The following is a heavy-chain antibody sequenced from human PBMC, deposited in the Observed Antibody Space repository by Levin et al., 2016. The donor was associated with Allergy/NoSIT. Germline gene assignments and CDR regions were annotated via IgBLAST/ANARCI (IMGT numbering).Heavy chain of an antibody. J-gene: IGHJ3*02. V-gene: IGHV4-59*08. D-gene: IGHD2-2*01. CDR1: GGSISSYY. Sequence: SETLSLTCTVSGGSISSYYWSWIRQPPGKGLEWIGYIYYSGSTNYNPSLKSRVTISVDTSKNQFSLKLSSVTAADTAVYYCARHVPPREYCSSTSCKNLTVGLTLTDAFDIWGQGTMVTVSS. CDR2: IYYSGST. CDR3: ARHVPPREYCSSTSCKNLTVGLTLTDAFDI.